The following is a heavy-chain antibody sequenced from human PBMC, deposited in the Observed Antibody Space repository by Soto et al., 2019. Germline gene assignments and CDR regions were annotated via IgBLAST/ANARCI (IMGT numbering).Heavy chain of an antibody. J-gene: IGHJ4*02. CDR2: IYYSGAT. V-gene: IGHV4-28*01. CDR3: ARREIQGPIDY. Sequence: QVQLQESGPGLVKPSDTLSLTCAVSGYSISSSKWWGWIRQPPGKGLEWIGYIYYSGATYYNPSRKSRFTMSVDTSKNQFSLKLTSVTAVDTAVSYCARREIQGPIDYWGQGTLVSVSS. CDR1: GYSISSSKW. D-gene: IGHD1-26*01.